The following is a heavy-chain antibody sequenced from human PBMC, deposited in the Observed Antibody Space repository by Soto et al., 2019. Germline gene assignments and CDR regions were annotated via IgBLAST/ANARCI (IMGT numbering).Heavy chain of an antibody. CDR3: ARESEDLTSNFDY. CDR2: IWNDGSNK. CDR1: GFNFSSYG. V-gene: IGHV3-33*08. Sequence: QVQLVEAGGGVVQPGRSLRISCAASGFNFSSYGMHWVRQAPGKGLEWVTVIWNDGSNKYYADSVKGRFTISRDNAKNSLYLEMNSLRAEDTAVYYCARESEDLTSNFDYWGQGTLVTVSS. J-gene: IGHJ4*02.